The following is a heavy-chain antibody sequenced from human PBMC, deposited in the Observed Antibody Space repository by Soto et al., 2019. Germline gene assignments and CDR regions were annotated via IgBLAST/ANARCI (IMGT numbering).Heavy chain of an antibody. Sequence: PGGSLRLSCAASGFTFSDYVMHWVRQAPGKGLEWVAVIWYRGRDIFYAASVRGRFTLSRDNSKNTLYLQLNSLRAEDTAVYYCARDQGGQSGNFIFDNWGQGTLVTVSS. CDR2: IWYRGRDI. CDR3: ARDQGGQSGNFIFDN. V-gene: IGHV3-33*01. CDR1: GFTFSDYV. D-gene: IGHD1-26*01. J-gene: IGHJ4*02.